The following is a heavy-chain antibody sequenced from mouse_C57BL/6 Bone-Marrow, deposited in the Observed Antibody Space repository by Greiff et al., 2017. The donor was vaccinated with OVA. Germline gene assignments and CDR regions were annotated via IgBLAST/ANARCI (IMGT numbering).Heavy chain of an antibody. CDR2: ISDGGSYH. J-gene: IGHJ2*01. CDR3: ARDIDYDFDY. D-gene: IGHD2-4*01. V-gene: IGHV5-4*01. CDR1: GFTFSSYA. Sequence: EVKLVESGGGLVKPGGSLKLSCAASGFTFSSYAMSWVRQTPEKRLEWVATISDGGSYHYYPDNVKGRFTISRDNTKNNLYLQMSHLKSEDTAMYYCARDIDYDFDYWGQGTTLTVSS.